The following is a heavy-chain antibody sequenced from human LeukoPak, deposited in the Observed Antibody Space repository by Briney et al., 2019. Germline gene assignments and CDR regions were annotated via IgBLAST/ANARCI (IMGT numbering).Heavy chain of an antibody. Sequence: AESPQISCKGSGYSFTSYWISWVLQMPGKGLEWMGRIDPSDSYTNYSPSFQGDVNISADKSISTAYLQWSSLKASDTAMYYCARRVGSCWYFDYWGGGTVVTVSS. CDR3: ARRVGSCWYFDY. CDR1: GYSFTSYW. V-gene: IGHV5-10-1*01. CDR2: IDPSDSYT. J-gene: IGHJ4*02. D-gene: IGHD6-19*01.